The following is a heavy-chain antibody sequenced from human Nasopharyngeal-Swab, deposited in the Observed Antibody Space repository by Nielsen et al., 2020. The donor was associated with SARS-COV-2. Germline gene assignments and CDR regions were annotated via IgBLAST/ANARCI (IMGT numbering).Heavy chain of an antibody. CDR1: GFTFSNYG. CDR3: VRWSGGWAFDI. D-gene: IGHD2-15*01. J-gene: IGHJ3*02. Sequence: GGSLRLSCAAFGFTFSNYGMHWVRQAPGKGLEWVAAIWYDGTNKYYLDSVKDRFTISRDNSKNTVYLQMNSLRAEDTAVYYCVRWSGGWAFDIGGQGTMVTVSS. CDR2: IWYDGTNK. V-gene: IGHV3-33*03.